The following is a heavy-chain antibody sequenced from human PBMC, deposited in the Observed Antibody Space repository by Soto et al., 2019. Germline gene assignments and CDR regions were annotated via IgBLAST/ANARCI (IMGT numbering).Heavy chain of an antibody. CDR3: ARPEGYGSGSYYFDS. Sequence: AALHVSWQASAYPVTSCHLQWVQQAAIQGLEWMGIVYVTGTGTRSAQKFQGRLTMTRDRSTSTVYMELSSLRSEDTAVYYCARPEGYGSGSYYFDSWGQGTLVNVAS. D-gene: IGHD3-10*01. V-gene: IGHV1-46*01. CDR1: AYPVTSCH. CDR2: VYVTGTGT. J-gene: IGHJ4*02.